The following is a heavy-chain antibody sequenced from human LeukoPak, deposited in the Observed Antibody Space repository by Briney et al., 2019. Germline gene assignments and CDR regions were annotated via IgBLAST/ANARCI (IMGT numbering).Heavy chain of an antibody. CDR1: GGTFSSYA. V-gene: IGHV1-69*04. CDR2: IIPILGIA. J-gene: IGHJ6*02. D-gene: IGHD3-22*01. CDR3: ARAPRLRKHGMDV. Sequence: ASVKVSCKASGGTFSSYAISWVRQAPGQGLEWMGRIIPILGIANYAQKFQGRVTITADKSTSTAYMELSSLRSEDTAVYYCARAPRLRKHGMDVWGQGTTVTASS.